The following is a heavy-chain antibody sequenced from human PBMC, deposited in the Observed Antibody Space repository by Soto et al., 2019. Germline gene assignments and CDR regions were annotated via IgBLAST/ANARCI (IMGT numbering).Heavy chain of an antibody. CDR1: GFTFTNSA. CDR3: ATRDSWFDP. CDR2: IVVGGGNT. Sequence: ASVKVSCKASGFTFTNSAVQWVRQARGQRLEWIGWIVVGGGNTNYAQKFQERVTITRDMSTSTAYMELSSLRSEDTAVYYCATRDSWFDPWGQGTLVTVSS. J-gene: IGHJ5*02. V-gene: IGHV1-58*01. D-gene: IGHD2-15*01.